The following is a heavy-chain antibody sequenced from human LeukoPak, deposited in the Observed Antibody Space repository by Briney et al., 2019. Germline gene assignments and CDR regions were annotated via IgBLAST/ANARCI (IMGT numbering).Heavy chain of an antibody. J-gene: IGHJ3*01. V-gene: IGHV4-39*01. Sequence: SETLSLTCAVSGGSISRSSYYWGWIRQPPGKGLEWIGSIYYSGRTYYNASLKSRVTISVDTSKNQFSLKLSSMTAADTAVYYCARSYCSSTTCYAVGAFDVWGQGTMVTVSS. D-gene: IGHD2-2*01. CDR3: ARSYCSSTTCYAVGAFDV. CDR1: GGSISRSSYY. CDR2: IYYSGRT.